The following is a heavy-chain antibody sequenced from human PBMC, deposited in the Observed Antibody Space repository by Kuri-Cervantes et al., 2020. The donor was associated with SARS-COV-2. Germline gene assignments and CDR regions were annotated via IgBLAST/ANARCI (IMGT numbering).Heavy chain of an antibody. CDR1: GGSFSGYY. J-gene: IGHJ4*02. D-gene: IGHD3-3*01. Sequence: SETLSLTCAVYGGSFSGYYWSWIRQPPGKGLEWIGEINHSGSTNYSPSLKSRVTISVDTSKNQFSLKLSSVTAADTAVYYCARQRGGFLEWLLYYDYWGQGTLVTVSS. CDR3: ARQRGGFLEWLLYYDY. CDR2: INHSGST. V-gene: IGHV4-34*01.